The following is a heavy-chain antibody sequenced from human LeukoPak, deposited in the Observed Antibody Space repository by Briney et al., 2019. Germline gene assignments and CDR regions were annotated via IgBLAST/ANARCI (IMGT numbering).Heavy chain of an antibody. V-gene: IGHV3-23*01. CDR2: ISGSGGST. D-gene: IGHD3-22*01. CDR1: GFTFSNYA. J-gene: IGHJ4*02. Sequence: GGSLRLSCAASGFTFSNYAMSWVRQAPGKGLEWVSGISGSGGSTYYADSVGRFSISRDNSKNTLYLQMNSLRAEDTAVYYCATTITMIVVVIPYPFDYWGQGTLVTVSS. CDR3: ATTITMIVVVIPYPFDY.